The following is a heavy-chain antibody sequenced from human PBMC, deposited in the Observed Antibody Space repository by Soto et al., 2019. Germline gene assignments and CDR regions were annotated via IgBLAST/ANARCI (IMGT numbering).Heavy chain of an antibody. CDR1: GFTFSDYW. D-gene: IGHD1-26*01. V-gene: IGHV3-7*01. Sequence: EVQLVESGGGLVQPGGSLRLSCAASGFTFSDYWMSWVRQAPGKGLEWVANIKHDGSEKYSVDSVKGRFTISRDNTKNSLYLQMNSLRAEDTAVYYCARDRGSYFAYWGQGTLVTVSS. J-gene: IGHJ4*02. CDR2: IKHDGSEK. CDR3: ARDRGSYFAY.